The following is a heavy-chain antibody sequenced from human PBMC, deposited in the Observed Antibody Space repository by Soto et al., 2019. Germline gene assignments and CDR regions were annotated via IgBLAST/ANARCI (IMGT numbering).Heavy chain of an antibody. D-gene: IGHD1-26*01. V-gene: IGHV4-39*01. Sequence: SEALSLTCTVSGGSISSSNYYWGWIRQPPGKGLEWIGSIYYSGSTYYNPSPKSRVTISVDKSKNQFSLKLSSVTAADTAVYYCSTQEVGGSYVYTFDPWGQGTLVTVSS. CDR3: STQEVGGSYVYTFDP. J-gene: IGHJ5*02. CDR2: IYYSGST. CDR1: GGSISSSNYY.